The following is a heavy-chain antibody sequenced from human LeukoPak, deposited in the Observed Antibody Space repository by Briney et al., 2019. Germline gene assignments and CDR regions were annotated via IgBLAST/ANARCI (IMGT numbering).Heavy chain of an antibody. CDR2: ISGSGGST. Sequence: GGSLRLSCAASGFTFSSYAMSWVRQAPGKGLEWVSAISGSGGSTYYADSVKGRLTISRDNSKNTLYLQMNSLRAEDTAVYYCAKVVGATFWYFDLWGRGTLVTVSS. CDR1: GFTFSSYA. V-gene: IGHV3-23*01. D-gene: IGHD1-26*01. J-gene: IGHJ2*01. CDR3: AKVVGATFWYFDL.